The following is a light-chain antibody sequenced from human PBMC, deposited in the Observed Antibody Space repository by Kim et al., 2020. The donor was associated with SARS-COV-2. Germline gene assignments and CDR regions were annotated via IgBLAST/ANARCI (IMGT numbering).Light chain of an antibody. CDR3: QVWDSASDHYV. V-gene: IGLV3-21*01. J-gene: IGLJ1*01. CDR2: FDS. CDR1: NIGSKT. Sequence: APGKTANITCGGSNIGSKTVHWYLQKPGQAPVLIIYFDSDRPSGIPERFSGSNSGNTATLTISRVEAGDEADYYCQVWDSASDHYVFGIGTKVTVL.